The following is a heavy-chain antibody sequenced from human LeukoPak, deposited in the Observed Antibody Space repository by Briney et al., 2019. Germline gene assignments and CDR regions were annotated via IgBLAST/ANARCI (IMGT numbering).Heavy chain of an antibody. CDR2: ISATGGTT. D-gene: IGHD3-10*01. CDR1: GFTFSSYG. Sequence: GGSLRLSCAASGFTFSSYGMSWVRQAPGKGLEWVSAISATGGTTYYADSVKGRFTISRDNDKNSLYLQMNSLTVEDTAVYYCTRDGGYYGSGNYYGYYYYYMDVWGKGTTVTISS. CDR3: TRDGGYYGSGNYYGYYYYYMDV. V-gene: IGHV3-23*01. J-gene: IGHJ6*03.